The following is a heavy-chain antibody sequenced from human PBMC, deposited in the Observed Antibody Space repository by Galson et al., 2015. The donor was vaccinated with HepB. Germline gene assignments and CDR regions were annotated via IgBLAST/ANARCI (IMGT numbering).Heavy chain of an antibody. V-gene: IGHV3-21*01. Sequence: SLRLSCAASGFAFSSYSMNWVRQAPGKGLEWVSSISSSSSYIYYADSVKGRFTISRDNAKNSLYLQMNSLRAEDTAVYYCARDVEMATEFDYWGQGTLVTVSS. J-gene: IGHJ4*02. CDR1: GFAFSSYS. CDR2: ISSSSSYI. D-gene: IGHD5-24*01. CDR3: ARDVEMATEFDY.